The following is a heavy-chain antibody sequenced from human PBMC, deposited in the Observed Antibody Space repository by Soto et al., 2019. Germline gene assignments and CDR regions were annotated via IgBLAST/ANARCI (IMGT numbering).Heavy chain of an antibody. CDR1: GFSLSTSGMC. CDR2: IDWDDDK. V-gene: IGHV2-70*01. CDR3: ARIIIVGGTGFGFDY. D-gene: IGHD1-26*01. Sequence: SGPTLVNPTQTLTLTCTFSGFSLSTSGMCVSWIRQPPGKALEWLALIDWDDDKYYSTSLKTRLTISKDTSKNQVVLTMTNMDPVDTATYYCARIIIVGGTGFGFDYWGQGTLVTVSS. J-gene: IGHJ4*02.